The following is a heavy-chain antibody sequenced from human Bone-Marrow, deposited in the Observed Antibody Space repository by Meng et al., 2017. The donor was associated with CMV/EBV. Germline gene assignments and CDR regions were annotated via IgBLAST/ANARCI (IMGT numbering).Heavy chain of an antibody. CDR1: GGSASSGSYY. D-gene: IGHD1-14*01. J-gene: IGHJ3*02. Sequence: SETLSLTCTVSGGSASSGSYYWSWTRQPPGKGLEWIGYIYYSGSTNYNPSLKSRVTISVDTSKNQFSLKLSSVTAADTAVYYCAREAVSGWSAFDIWGQGTRVTVSS. CDR3: AREAVSGWSAFDI. CDR2: IYYSGST. V-gene: IGHV4-61*01.